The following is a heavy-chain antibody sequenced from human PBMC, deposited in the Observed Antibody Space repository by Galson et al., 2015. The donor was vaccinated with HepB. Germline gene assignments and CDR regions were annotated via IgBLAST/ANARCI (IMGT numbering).Heavy chain of an antibody. CDR2: ISSSSSTI. J-gene: IGHJ4*02. Sequence: SLRLSCAASGFTFSSYSMNWVRQAPGKGLEWVSYISSSSSTIYYADSVKGRFTISRDIAKNSLFLQMNSLRDEDTAVYYCARVRGDSGDYPRPAFFDYWGQGTLVTVSS. CDR3: ARVRGDSGDYPRPAFFDY. CDR1: GFTFSSYS. D-gene: IGHD4-17*01. V-gene: IGHV3-48*02.